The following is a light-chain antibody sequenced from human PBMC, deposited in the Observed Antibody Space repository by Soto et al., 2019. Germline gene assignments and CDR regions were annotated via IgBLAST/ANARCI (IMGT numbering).Light chain of an antibody. J-gene: IGKJ1*01. CDR2: GAS. CDR1: QSVDRD. V-gene: IGKV3-15*01. Sequence: EVVLTQSPATLSLSLGXVATLSCRASQSVDRDLAWYRQKPGQPPSLLIHGASTRATGVPARFSGSGSETEFALVITSLQSEDFAVYFCHQYNQWPRTFGQGTKVDIK. CDR3: HQYNQWPRT.